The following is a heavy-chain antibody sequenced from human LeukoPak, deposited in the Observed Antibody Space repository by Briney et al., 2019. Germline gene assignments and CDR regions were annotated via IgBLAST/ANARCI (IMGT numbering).Heavy chain of an antibody. V-gene: IGHV4-31*03. CDR3: AAQVTVTTFGY. J-gene: IGHJ4*02. CDR2: IYYSGST. D-gene: IGHD4-17*01. CDR1: GGSVSSGGYY. Sequence: SETLSLTCTVSGGSVSSGGYYWSWIRQHPGKGLEYIGYIYYSGSTYYNPSLKSRITMSLDTSKNQFSLKLTSVTAADTAVYYCAAQVTVTTFGYWGQGTLVTVSS.